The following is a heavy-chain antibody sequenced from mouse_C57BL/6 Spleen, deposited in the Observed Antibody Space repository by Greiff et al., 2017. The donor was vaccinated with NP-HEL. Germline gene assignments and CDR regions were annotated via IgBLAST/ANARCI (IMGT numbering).Heavy chain of an antibody. CDR2: IRLKSDNYAT. V-gene: IGHV6-3*01. CDR3: TGGYGSSYVFAY. Sequence: EVKVVESGGGLVQPGGSMKLSCVASGFTFSNYWMNWVRQSPEKGLEWVAQIRLKSDNYATHYAESVKGRFTISRDDSKSSVYLQMNNLRAEDTGIYYCTGGYGSSYVFAYWGQGTLVTVSA. CDR1: GFTFSNYW. J-gene: IGHJ3*01. D-gene: IGHD1-1*01.